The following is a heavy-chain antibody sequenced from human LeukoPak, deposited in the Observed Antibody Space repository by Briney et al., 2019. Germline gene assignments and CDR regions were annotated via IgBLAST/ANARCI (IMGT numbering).Heavy chain of an antibody. J-gene: IGHJ4*02. CDR3: ARDWPFNY. Sequence: GGSLRLSCAASGFTFSSYNMNWVRQAPGKGLEWVSYISSSSSTIYYADSVKGRFTISRDNAKNSLYLQMNSLRAEDTAVYYCARDWPFNYWGQGTLVTVSS. CDR1: GFTFSSYN. CDR2: ISSSSSTI. V-gene: IGHV3-48*01.